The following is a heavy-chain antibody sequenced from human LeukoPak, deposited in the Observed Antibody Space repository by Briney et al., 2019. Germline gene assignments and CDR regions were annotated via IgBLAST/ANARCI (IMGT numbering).Heavy chain of an antibody. CDR2: IYTSGST. CDR3: ARNYYDSSGYYPSTFDI. D-gene: IGHD3-22*01. Sequence: SETLSLTCTVSGGSISSGSYYWSWIRQPAGKGLEWIGRIYTSGSTNYNPSLKSRVTISVDTSKNQFSLKLSSVTAADTAVYYCARNYYDSSGYYPSTFDIWGQGTMVTVSS. J-gene: IGHJ3*02. V-gene: IGHV4-61*02. CDR1: GGSISSGSYY.